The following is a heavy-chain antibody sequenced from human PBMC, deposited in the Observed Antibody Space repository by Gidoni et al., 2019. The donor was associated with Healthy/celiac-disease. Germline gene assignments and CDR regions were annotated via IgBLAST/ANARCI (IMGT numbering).Heavy chain of an antibody. J-gene: IGHJ3*02. CDR1: GFSLSNARMG. CDR2: IFSNDEK. V-gene: IGHV2-26*01. CDR3: ARILPDTAMGTWDERAKGDAFDI. Sequence: QVTLKESGPVLVKPTETLTLTCTVSGFSLSNARMGVSWFRQPPGKALEWLAHIFSNDEKSYSTSLKSRLTISKDTSKSQVVLTMTNMDPVDTATYYCARILPDTAMGTWDERAKGDAFDIWGQGTMVTVSS. D-gene: IGHD5-18*01.